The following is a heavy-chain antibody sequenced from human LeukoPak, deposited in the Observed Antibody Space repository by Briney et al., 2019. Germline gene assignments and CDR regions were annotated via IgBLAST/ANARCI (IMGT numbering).Heavy chain of an antibody. V-gene: IGHV3-48*03. CDR3: ARGSTTYANY. Sequence: GGSLRLSCAASGFTFSSYEMNWVRQAPGKGLEWVSYISSSGSSIFYADSVKGRFTISRDNAKDTLYLQMSSLRAEDTAIYYCARGSTTYANYWGQGTLVTVSS. D-gene: IGHD1-7*01. CDR1: GFTFSSYE. CDR2: ISSSGSSI. J-gene: IGHJ4*02.